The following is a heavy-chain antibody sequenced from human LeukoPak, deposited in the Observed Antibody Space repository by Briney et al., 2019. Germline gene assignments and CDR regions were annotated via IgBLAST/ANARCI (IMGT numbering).Heavy chain of an antibody. D-gene: IGHD1-26*01. CDR3: ARAPYSGSYFFDY. CDR2: IYYSGST. Sequence: SETLSLTCTVSGGSINSYYWSWIRQPPGKGLEWIGYIYYSGSTNYNPSLKSRVTISVDTSKNQFSLKLSSVTAADTAVYYCARAPYSGSYFFDYWGQGTLVTVSS. J-gene: IGHJ4*02. V-gene: IGHV4-59*01. CDR1: GGSINSYY.